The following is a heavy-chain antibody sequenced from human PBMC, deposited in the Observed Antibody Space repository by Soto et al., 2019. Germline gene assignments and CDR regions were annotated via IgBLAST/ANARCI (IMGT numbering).Heavy chain of an antibody. CDR3: ARDPLWGTAMVLWYFDL. D-gene: IGHD5-18*01. CDR1: GFTFSSYA. CDR2: ISYDGSNK. V-gene: IGHV3-30-3*01. J-gene: IGHJ2*01. Sequence: ESGGGVVQPGRSLRLSCAASGFTFSSYAMHWVRQAPGKGLEWVAVISYDGSNKYYADSVKGRFTISRDNSKNTLYLQMNSLRAEETAVYYCARDPLWGTAMVLWYFDLWGRGTLVTVSS.